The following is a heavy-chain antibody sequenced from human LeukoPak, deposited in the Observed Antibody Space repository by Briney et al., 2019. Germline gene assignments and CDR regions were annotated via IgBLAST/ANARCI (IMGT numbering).Heavy chain of an antibody. CDR1: GFTVSSNY. CDR3: ARDAPVTTGSYYYYGMDV. D-gene: IGHD4-17*01. V-gene: IGHV3-53*04. J-gene: IGHJ6*02. CDR2: IYSGGST. Sequence: GGSLRLSCAASGFTVSSNYMSWVRQAPGKGLEWVSIIYSGGSTHYADSVKGRFTISRHNSKNTLYLQVSSLRAEDTAVYYCARDAPVTTGSYYYYGMDVWGQGTTVTVSS.